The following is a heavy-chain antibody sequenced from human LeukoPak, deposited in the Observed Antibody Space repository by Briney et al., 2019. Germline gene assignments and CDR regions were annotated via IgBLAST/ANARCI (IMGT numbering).Heavy chain of an antibody. D-gene: IGHD3-22*01. CDR3: AREYYYDSSGYTFDP. Sequence: GGSLRLSCAASGFTFSSYWMHWVRQAPGKGLVWVSHINSAGSSTGYADSVKGRFTISRDNAKNTLYMQMNSLRAEDTAVYYCAREYYYDSSGYTFDPWGQGTLVTVSS. CDR1: GFTFSSYW. CDR2: INSAGSST. J-gene: IGHJ5*02. V-gene: IGHV3-74*01.